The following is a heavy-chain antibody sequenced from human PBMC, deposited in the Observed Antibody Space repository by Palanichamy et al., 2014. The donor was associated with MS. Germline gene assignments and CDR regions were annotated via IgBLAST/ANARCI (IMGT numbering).Heavy chain of an antibody. J-gene: IGHJ4*02. V-gene: IGHV4-59*01. CDR2: IYYSGST. CDR1: GGSISSYY. D-gene: IGHD3-3*01. CDR3: ARVHSGDFWSGYYSYYFDY. Sequence: QVQLQESGPGLVKPSETLSLTCTVSGGSISSYYWSWIRQPPGKGLEWIGYIYYSGSTNYNPSLKSRVTISVDTSKNQFSLKLSSVTAADTAVYYCARVHSGDFWSGYYSYYFDYWGQGTLVTVSS.